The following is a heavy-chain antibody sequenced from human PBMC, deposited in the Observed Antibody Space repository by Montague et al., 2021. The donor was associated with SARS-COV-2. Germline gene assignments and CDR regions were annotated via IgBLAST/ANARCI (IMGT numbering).Heavy chain of an antibody. J-gene: IGHJ4*02. Sequence: SETLSLTCIVSGSSVRSYYWSWIRQPPGKGLEWIGYIYDSGSTNYNPSLKSRVTISVDTSKNQFSLKLSSVTAADTAVYYCARQRRGGLVSTPRFFDYWGQGTLVTVSS. V-gene: IGHV4-59*08. CDR1: GSSVRSYY. CDR2: IYDSGST. D-gene: IGHD6-19*01. CDR3: ARQRRGGLVSTPRFFDY.